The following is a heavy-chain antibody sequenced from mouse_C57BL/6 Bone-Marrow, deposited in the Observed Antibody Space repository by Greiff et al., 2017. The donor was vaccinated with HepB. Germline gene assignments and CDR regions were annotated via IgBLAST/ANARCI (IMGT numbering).Heavy chain of an antibody. V-gene: IGHV7-3*01. Sequence: EVQGVESGGGLVQPGGSLSLSCAASGFTFTDYYMSWVRQPPGKALEWLGFIRNKANGYTTEYSASVKGRFTISRDNSQSILYLQMNALRAEDSATYYCARDNYYGSYYYAMDYWGQGTSVTVSS. CDR2: IRNKANGYTT. J-gene: IGHJ4*01. CDR3: ARDNYYGSYYYAMDY. CDR1: GFTFTDYY. D-gene: IGHD1-1*01.